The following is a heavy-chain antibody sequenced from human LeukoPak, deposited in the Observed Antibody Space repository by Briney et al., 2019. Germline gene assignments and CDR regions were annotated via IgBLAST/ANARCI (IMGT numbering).Heavy chain of an antibody. CDR2: INHSGST. D-gene: IGHD5-24*01. CDR1: GGSFSGYY. Sequence: PSETLSLTCAVYGGSFSGYYWSWIRQPPGKGLEWIGEINHSGSTNYNPSLKSRVTISVDTSKNQFSLKLSSVTAADTAVYYCARDTLDGYNFVAIDYWGQGTLVTVSS. CDR3: ARDTLDGYNFVAIDY. V-gene: IGHV4-34*01. J-gene: IGHJ4*02.